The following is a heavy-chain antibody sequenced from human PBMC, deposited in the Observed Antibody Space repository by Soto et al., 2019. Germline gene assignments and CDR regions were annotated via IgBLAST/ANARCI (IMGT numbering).Heavy chain of an antibody. CDR3: ARDRDDYGSGNYYNRIDF. CDR2: IIPIFGTP. J-gene: IGHJ4*02. V-gene: IGHV1-69*01. Sequence: QVQLVQSGAEVKKPGSSVKVSCKASGGIFSTYAISWLRQAPGQGLEWMGGIIPIFGTPNYAQRFQGRVTNTADESTSTAYMELSRLRSKDTSVYYCARDRDDYGSGNYYNRIDFWGQGTLVSVSS. CDR1: GGIFSTYA. D-gene: IGHD3-10*01.